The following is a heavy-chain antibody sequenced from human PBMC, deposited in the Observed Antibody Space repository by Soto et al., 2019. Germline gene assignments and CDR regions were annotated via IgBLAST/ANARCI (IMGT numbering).Heavy chain of an antibody. Sequence: PGGSLRLSCAASGFTFSSYGMNWVRQAPGKGLEWVAVIWYDGSSKYYADSVKGRFTISRDNSRNTLYLQMNSLRAEDTAVYYCARLKEGAPLGQYYFDYWGQGTLVTVSS. CDR1: GFTFSSYG. CDR2: IWYDGSSK. V-gene: IGHV3-33*01. CDR3: ARLKEGAPLGQYYFDY. J-gene: IGHJ4*02. D-gene: IGHD3-16*01.